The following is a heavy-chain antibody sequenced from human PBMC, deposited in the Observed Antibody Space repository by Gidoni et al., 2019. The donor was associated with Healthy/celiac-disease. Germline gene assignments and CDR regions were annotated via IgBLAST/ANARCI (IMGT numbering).Heavy chain of an antibody. CDR3: ASGEGSGWYSY. D-gene: IGHD6-19*01. CDR1: GGTFSSYA. Sequence: QVQLVQSGAEVKKPGSSVKVSCTASGGTFSSYAISWVRQGPGQGLEWMGGIIPSFGTANYAQKFQGRVTSTADESTSTAYMELSSLRSEDTAVYYCASGEGSGWYSYWGQGTLVTVSS. V-gene: IGHV1-69*01. J-gene: IGHJ4*02. CDR2: IIPSFGTA.